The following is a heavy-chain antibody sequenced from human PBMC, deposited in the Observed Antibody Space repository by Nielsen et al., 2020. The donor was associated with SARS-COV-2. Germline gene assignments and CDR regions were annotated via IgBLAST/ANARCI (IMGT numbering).Heavy chain of an antibody. J-gene: IGHJ3*02. D-gene: IGHD3-22*01. CDR2: ISGSDYYT. CDR1: GFSFSDFY. V-gene: IGHV3-11*05. Sequence: GGSLRLSCAASGFSFSDFYMSWIRQAPGKGLEWVSYISGSDYYTDYADSVRGRFTISRDNAKNSLYLQMNSLRAEDTAVYYCARDTGRDGTGYYKDGFDIWGQGTLVTVSS. CDR3: ARDTGRDGTGYYKDGFDI.